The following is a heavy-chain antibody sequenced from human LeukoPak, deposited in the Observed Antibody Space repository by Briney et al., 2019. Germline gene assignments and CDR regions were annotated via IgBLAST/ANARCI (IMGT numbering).Heavy chain of an antibody. CDR3: AKDLYCSSTSCRDY. Sequence: SVKVSCKASGGTFSTYAISWVRQAPGQGLEWMGGIIPIFGTANYAQKFQGRVTITADKSTSTAYMDLSSLRSEDTAVYYCAKDLYCSSTSCRDYWGQGTLVTVSS. CDR2: IIPIFGTA. D-gene: IGHD2-2*01. J-gene: IGHJ4*02. V-gene: IGHV1-69*06. CDR1: GGTFSTYA.